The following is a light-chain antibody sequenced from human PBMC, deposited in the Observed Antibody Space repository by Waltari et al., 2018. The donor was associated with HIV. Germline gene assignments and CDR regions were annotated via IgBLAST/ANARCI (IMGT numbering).Light chain of an antibody. V-gene: IGLV1-44*01. CDR2: SNY. J-gene: IGLJ3*02. CDR3: ATWDDSLNGRV. Sequence: QSVLTQPPSASGTPGQRVTISCSGSSSNIGSNTVNWYQQLPGTAPKLLIYSNYHRPSGVRDRFSGSKSGTSASLAISGLQSEDEADYYCATWDDSLNGRVFGGGTKLTVL. CDR1: SSNIGSNT.